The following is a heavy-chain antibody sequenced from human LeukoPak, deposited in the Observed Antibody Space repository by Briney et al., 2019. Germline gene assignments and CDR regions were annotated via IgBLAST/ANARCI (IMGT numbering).Heavy chain of an antibody. CDR1: GGSISSSNW. CDR2: IYHSGST. J-gene: IGHJ5*02. V-gene: IGHV4-4*02. D-gene: IGHD6-19*01. CDR3: ARFTKYGYKSRGAVAGTNWFDP. Sequence: SETLSLTCAVSGGSISSSNWGSWVRQPPGKGLEWIGEIYHSGSTNYNPSLKSRVTISVDTSKNQFSLKLSSVTAADTAVYYCARFTKYGYKSRGAVAGTNWFDPWGQGTLVTVSS.